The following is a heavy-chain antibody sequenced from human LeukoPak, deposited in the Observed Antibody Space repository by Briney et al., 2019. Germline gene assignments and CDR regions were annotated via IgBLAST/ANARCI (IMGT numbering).Heavy chain of an antibody. D-gene: IGHD6-13*01. CDR1: GGSVSDYY. CDR2: IYYTGST. Sequence: SETLSLTCTISGGSVSDYYWSWIRQSPGKGLEWIGYIYYTGSTTYNPSLKSRVTMSADTSKNQFSLNLNSVTAADTAVYYCARYSSSWLSYYYYMDVWGKGTTVTVSS. V-gene: IGHV4-59*02. CDR3: ARYSSSWLSYYYYMDV. J-gene: IGHJ6*03.